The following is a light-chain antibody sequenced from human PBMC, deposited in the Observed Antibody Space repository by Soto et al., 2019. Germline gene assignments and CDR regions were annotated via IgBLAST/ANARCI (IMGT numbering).Light chain of an antibody. CDR1: SGDVGGYNY. CDR3: SSLTGSTPLYV. Sequence: QSVLTRPASLAGSPGQSITISCTGTSGDVGGYNYVSWYQQHPGKAPKLMIYEVRNRPSGVSNRFSGSKSGNTASLTISGLQAEDEADYYCSSLTGSTPLYVFGTGTKVTVL. V-gene: IGLV2-14*01. CDR2: EVR. J-gene: IGLJ1*01.